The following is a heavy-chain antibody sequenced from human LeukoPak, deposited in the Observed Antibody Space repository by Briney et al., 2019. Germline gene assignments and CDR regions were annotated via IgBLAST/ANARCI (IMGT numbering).Heavy chain of an antibody. V-gene: IGHV1-69*13. D-gene: IGHD2-15*01. CDR1: RGTFSSYA. CDR3: ARDGDCSGGSCYETNWFDP. J-gene: IGHJ5*02. Sequence: SVKVSCKASRGTFSSYAISWVRQAPGQGLEWMGGIIPIFGTANYAQKFQGRVTITADESTSTAYMELSSLRSEDTAVYYCARDGDCSGGSCYETNWFDPWGQGTLVTVS. CDR2: IIPIFGTA.